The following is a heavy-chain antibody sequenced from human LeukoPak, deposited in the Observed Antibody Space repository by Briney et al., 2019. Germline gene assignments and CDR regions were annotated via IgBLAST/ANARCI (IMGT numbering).Heavy chain of an antibody. CDR1: GGSFSGYY. CDR3: ARLQYCSGTSCYWFDP. Sequence: SETLSLTCAVYGGSFSGYYWSWIRQPPGKGLEWIGEINHSGSTNYNPSLKSRVTISVDTSKNQFSLRLSSVTAADTAVYYCARLQYCSGTSCYWFDPWGQGTLVTVSS. J-gene: IGHJ5*02. CDR2: INHSGST. V-gene: IGHV4-34*01. D-gene: IGHD2-2*01.